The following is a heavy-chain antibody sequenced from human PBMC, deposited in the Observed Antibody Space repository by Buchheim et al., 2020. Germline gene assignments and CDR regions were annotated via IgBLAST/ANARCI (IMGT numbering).Heavy chain of an antibody. J-gene: IGHJ6*02. Sequence: QVQLVESGGGVVQPGRSLRLSCAASGFTFSSYGMHWVRQAPGKGLEWVAVISYDGSNKYYADSVKGRFTISRDNSKNTLYLQMNSLRAEDTAVYYCAKPGAIFVFNSGYGMDVWGQGTT. CDR3: AKPGAIFVFNSGYGMDV. D-gene: IGHD3-3*01. CDR2: ISYDGSNK. CDR1: GFTFSSYG. V-gene: IGHV3-30*18.